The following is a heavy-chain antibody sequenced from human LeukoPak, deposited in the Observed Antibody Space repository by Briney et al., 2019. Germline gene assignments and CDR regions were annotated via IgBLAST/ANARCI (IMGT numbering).Heavy chain of an antibody. Sequence: ASVNVSFMASGYTFTVFYMQWVRQAPGQGVGWMGWINPNSGGTNYAQKFQGRVAMTRDTSISAAYMELSSLRSDDTAVYYCARGHCSSTSCYYIDYWGQGTLVTVSS. V-gene: IGHV1-2*02. CDR2: INPNSGGT. D-gene: IGHD2-2*01. J-gene: IGHJ4*02. CDR1: GYTFTVFY. CDR3: ARGHCSSTSCYYIDY.